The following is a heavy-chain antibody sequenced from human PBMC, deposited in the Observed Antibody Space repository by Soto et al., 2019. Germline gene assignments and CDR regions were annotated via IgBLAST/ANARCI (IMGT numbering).Heavy chain of an antibody. J-gene: IGHJ4*02. CDR1: GFTFSSYA. D-gene: IGHD3-9*01. CDR3: ALNDDYDILTGYYGGQGIFDY. V-gene: IGHV3-23*01. Sequence: GGSLRLSCAASGFTFSSYAMSWVRQAPGKGLEWVSAISGSGGSTYYADSVKGRFTISRDNSKNTLYLQMNSLRAEDTAVYYCALNDDYDILTGYYGGQGIFDYWGQGTLVTVSS. CDR2: ISGSGGST.